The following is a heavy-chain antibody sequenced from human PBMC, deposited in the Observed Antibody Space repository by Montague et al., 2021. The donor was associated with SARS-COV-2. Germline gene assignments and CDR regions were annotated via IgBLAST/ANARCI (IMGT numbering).Heavy chain of an antibody. Sequence: SLRLXCAASGFTFSSYAMSWVRQAPGKGLEWVSAISGSGSSAYYADSVKGRFTISRDNSKNTLYLQMNSLRAEDTAVYYCAKGDVDTAMAFEYWGQGTLVTVSS. V-gene: IGHV3-23*01. J-gene: IGHJ4*02. D-gene: IGHD5-18*01. CDR3: AKGDVDTAMAFEY. CDR1: GFTFSSYA. CDR2: ISGSGSSA.